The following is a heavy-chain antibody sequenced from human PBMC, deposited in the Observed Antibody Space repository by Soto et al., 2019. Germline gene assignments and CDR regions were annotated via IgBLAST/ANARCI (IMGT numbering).Heavy chain of an antibody. CDR3: ARAGAAPYYYYGMDV. CDR2: ISTYNGDT. Sequence: QVQLVQSGAEVRKPGASVKVSCKASGYTFSTSGMSWLRQAPGQGFEWMGWISTYNGDTNSAPKFQDRVTVTSDTSTSTVYMELRSLRSDDTAVYYCARAGAAPYYYYGMDVWGQGTRVTVSS. V-gene: IGHV1-18*01. CDR1: GYTFSTSG. J-gene: IGHJ6*02. D-gene: IGHD2-15*01.